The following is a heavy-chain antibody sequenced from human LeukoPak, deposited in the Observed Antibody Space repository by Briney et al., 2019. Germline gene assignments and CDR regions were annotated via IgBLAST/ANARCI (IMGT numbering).Heavy chain of an antibody. CDR2: ISAYSGNT. J-gene: IGHJ5*02. CDR1: AYTFTSYG. Sequence: ASVKVSCKASAYTFTSYGISWVRQAPGQGLEWMGWISAYSGNTNYAQKLQGRVTMTTDTSTSTAYMELRSLRSDDTAVYYCARDNEYYYGSGRPRNWFDPWGQGTLVTVSS. D-gene: IGHD3-10*01. V-gene: IGHV1-18*01. CDR3: ARDNEYYYGSGRPRNWFDP.